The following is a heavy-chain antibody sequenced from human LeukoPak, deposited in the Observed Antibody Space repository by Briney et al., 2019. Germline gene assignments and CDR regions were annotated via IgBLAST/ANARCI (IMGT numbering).Heavy chain of an antibody. CDR1: GFTFSAYA. D-gene: IGHD6-19*01. V-gene: IGHV3-23*01. Sequence: GGSLRLSCAASGFTFSAYAMTWVRQAPGKGLEWVSTVSDNGSSTYYADSLKGRVTISRDNSTNTLYLQVNSLIADDPAVYFCANAAGGWAKADYWGQGTLVTVPS. CDR3: ANAAGGWAKADY. CDR2: VSDNGSST. J-gene: IGHJ4*02.